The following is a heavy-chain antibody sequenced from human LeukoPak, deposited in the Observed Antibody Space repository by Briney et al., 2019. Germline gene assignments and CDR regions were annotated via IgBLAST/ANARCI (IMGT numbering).Heavy chain of an antibody. CDR3: ARVIWTGAAAGSFDY. CDR1: GYSISSGYF. J-gene: IGHJ4*02. Sequence: SETLSLTCPVSGYSISSGYFWGWIRRPPGKGREWIGSIYHSGSTYYNPSLQSRVTISVDTSKNQFSLKLSSVTAADTAVYYCARVIWTGAAAGSFDYWGQGTLVTVSS. CDR2: IYHSGST. D-gene: IGHD6-13*01. V-gene: IGHV4-38-2*02.